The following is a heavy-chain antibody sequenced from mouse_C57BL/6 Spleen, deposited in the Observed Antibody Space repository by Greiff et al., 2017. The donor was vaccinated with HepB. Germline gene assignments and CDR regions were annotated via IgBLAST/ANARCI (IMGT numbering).Heavy chain of an antibody. V-gene: IGHV5-16*01. CDR1: GFTFSDYY. Sequence: EVKLMESEGGLVQPGSSMKLSCTASGFTFSDYYMAWVRQVPEKGLEWVANINYDGSSTYYLDSLKSRFIISRDNAKNILYLQMSSLKSEDTATYYCARDNYGSSPYAMDYWGQGTSVTVSS. J-gene: IGHJ4*01. CDR2: INYDGSST. CDR3: ARDNYGSSPYAMDY. D-gene: IGHD1-1*01.